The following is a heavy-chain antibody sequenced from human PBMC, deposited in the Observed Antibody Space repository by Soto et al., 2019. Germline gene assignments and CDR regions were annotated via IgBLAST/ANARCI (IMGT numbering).Heavy chain of an antibody. J-gene: IGHJ4*01. V-gene: IGHV1-46*01. D-gene: IGHD3-22*01. Sequence: ASVKVSCKASGYTFTNYYMHWVRQAPGQGLEWMGIINPSGGSTSYAQKFQGRVTMTRDTSTSTVYMELSSLRSEDTAMYYCARDMGRYFYDSSGPYWSFDYWG. CDR2: INPSGGST. CDR1: GYTFTNYY. CDR3: ARDMGRYFYDSSGPYWSFDY.